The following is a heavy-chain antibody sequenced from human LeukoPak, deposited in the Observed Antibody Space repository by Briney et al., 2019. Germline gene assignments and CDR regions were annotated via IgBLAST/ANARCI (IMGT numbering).Heavy chain of an antibody. D-gene: IGHD6-6*01. CDR2: INTDGSST. CDR1: GFTFSSYW. CDR3: ARHGPGVYSSSLGYYYMDV. V-gene: IGHV3-74*01. J-gene: IGHJ6*03. Sequence: GGSLRLSCAASGFTFSSYWMHWVRQAPGKGLVWVSRINTDGSSTSYADSVKGRFTISRDNAKNSLYLQMNSLRSEDTAVYYCARHGPGVYSSSLGYYYMDVWGKGTTVTVSS.